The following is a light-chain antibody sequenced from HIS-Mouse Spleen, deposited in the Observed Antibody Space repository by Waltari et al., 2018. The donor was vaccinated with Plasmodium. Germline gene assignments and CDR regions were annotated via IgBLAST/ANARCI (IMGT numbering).Light chain of an antibody. V-gene: IGKV3-15*01. Sequence: EIVMTQSPATLSVSPGERATLPCRASQSVSSNLAWYQQKPGQAPRLLIYGASTRATGIPARFSGSGSGTEFTLTISSLQSEDFAVYYCQQYNNWSFTLGPGTKVDIK. CDR3: QQYNNWSFT. CDR1: QSVSSN. J-gene: IGKJ3*01. CDR2: GAS.